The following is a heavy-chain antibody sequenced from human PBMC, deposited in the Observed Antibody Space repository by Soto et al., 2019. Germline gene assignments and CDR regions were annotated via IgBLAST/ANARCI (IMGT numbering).Heavy chain of an antibody. V-gene: IGHV3-11*01. CDR2: ISSSDRII. Sequence: QVQLVESGGGLVKPGGSLRLSCAASGFTFSDYYMSWIRQAPGKGLEWVSYISSSDRIIYYEDSEKGRFTISRDNAKNSLYLQMNSLRAEDTAVYYCARDLGYYDSSGYCDYWGQGTLVTVSS. J-gene: IGHJ4*02. D-gene: IGHD3-22*01. CDR1: GFTFSDYY. CDR3: ARDLGYYDSSGYCDY.